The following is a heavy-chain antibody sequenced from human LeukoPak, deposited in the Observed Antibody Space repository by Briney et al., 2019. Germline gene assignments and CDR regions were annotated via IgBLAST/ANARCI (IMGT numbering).Heavy chain of an antibody. CDR2: MYPGDSDT. J-gene: IGHJ5*02. Sequence: GESLKISCKGSGYTFTSNWIGWLRQMRGKGLEWMGMMYPGDSDTRYSPSFQGQVNISVDNSISTAYLQWSSLKVSDTAMYYCGRRLGGTGGIWFDPWAQETLVSVSS. CDR3: GRRLGGTGGIWFDP. D-gene: IGHD1-1*01. CDR1: GYTFTSNW. V-gene: IGHV5-51*01.